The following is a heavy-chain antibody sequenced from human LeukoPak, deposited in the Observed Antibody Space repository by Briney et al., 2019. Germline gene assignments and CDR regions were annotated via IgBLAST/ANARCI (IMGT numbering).Heavy chain of an antibody. CDR2: ISGSGLTT. Sequence: GGSLRLSCVASGFTFSNYARSWVRLAPGRGLEWVSVISGSGLTTFYAVSVKGRFTISRDNSKNTLYLQMNSLRAEDTAVYYCAKERREQSRDNYFDYWGQGTLVTVSS. J-gene: IGHJ4*02. CDR3: AKERREQSRDNYFDY. V-gene: IGHV3-23*01. CDR1: GFTFSNYA. D-gene: IGHD1-26*01.